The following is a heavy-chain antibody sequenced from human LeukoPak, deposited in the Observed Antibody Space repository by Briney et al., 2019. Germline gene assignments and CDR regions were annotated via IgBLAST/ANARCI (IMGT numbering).Heavy chain of an antibody. D-gene: IGHD4-11*01. CDR3: ARGSYSNYGYDY. Sequence: GGSLRLSCAASGFTFSSYAMSWVRQAPEKGLEWVSAISGSGGSTYYADSVKGRFTISRDNSKNTLYLQMNSLRAEDTAVYYCARGSYSNYGYDYWGQGTLVTVSS. J-gene: IGHJ4*02. V-gene: IGHV3-23*01. CDR2: ISGSGGST. CDR1: GFTFSSYA.